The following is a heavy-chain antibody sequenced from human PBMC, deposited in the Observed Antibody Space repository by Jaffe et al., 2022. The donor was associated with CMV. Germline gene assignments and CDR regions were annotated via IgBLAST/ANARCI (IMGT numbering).Heavy chain of an antibody. J-gene: IGHJ4*02. CDR2: ISSSGSTI. Sequence: EVQLVESGGGLVQPGGSLRLSCAASGFTFSSYEMNWVRQAPGKGLEWVSYISSSGSTIYYADSVKGRFTISRDNAKNSLYLQMNSLRAEDTAVYYCARVLRGAVAGGRGSGVDYWGQGTLVTVSS. D-gene: IGHD6-19*01. CDR3: ARVLRGAVAGGRGSGVDY. CDR1: GFTFSSYE. V-gene: IGHV3-48*03.